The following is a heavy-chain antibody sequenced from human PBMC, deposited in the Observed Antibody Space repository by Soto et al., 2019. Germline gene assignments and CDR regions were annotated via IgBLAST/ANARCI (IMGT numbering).Heavy chain of an antibody. J-gene: IGHJ4*02. V-gene: IGHV1-8*01. D-gene: IGHD3-10*01. CDR1: GYTFTSYD. CDR3: ARGPFYVSGSYSLGVDFFDY. CDR2: MNPNSGNT. Sequence: GASVKVSCKASGYTFTSYDINWVRQATGQGLEWMGWMNPNSGNTGYAQKFQGRVTMTRNTSISTAYMELSSLRSEDTAVYYCARGPFYVSGSYSLGVDFFDYWGKGTLDTVTS.